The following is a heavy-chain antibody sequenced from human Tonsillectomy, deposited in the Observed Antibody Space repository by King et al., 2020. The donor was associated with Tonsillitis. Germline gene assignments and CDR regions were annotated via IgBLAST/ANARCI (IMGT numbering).Heavy chain of an antibody. J-gene: IGHJ4*01. CDR2: ISGSGGTT. Sequence: VQLVQSGGGLVQPGGSLTVSCAASGFTFNTFAMSWVRQAPGKGLEWVSTISGSGGTTHYADSXKXRFTISRDNSKTTLHLQMKSLRAEDTALYYCAKVRRPPMNDXXTGYIIDFDYWGXXTLAIVSS. CDR1: GFTFNTFA. CDR3: AKVRRPPMNDXXTGYIIDFDY. D-gene: IGHD3-9*01. V-gene: IGHV3-23*04.